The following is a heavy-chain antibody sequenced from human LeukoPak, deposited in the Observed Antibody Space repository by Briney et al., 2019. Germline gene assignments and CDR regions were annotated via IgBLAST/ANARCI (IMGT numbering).Heavy chain of an antibody. CDR2: IYYSGST. V-gene: IGHV4-59*01. CDR3: ARVDCSSTSCYSARFNWFDP. CDR1: GGSISSYY. J-gene: IGHJ5*02. Sequence: SETLSLTCTVSGGSISSYYWSWIRQPPGKGLEWIGYIYYSGSTNYNPSLKSRVTISVDTSKNQFSLKLSSVTAADTAVYYCARVDCSSTSCYSARFNWFDPWGQGTLVTVSS. D-gene: IGHD2-2*01.